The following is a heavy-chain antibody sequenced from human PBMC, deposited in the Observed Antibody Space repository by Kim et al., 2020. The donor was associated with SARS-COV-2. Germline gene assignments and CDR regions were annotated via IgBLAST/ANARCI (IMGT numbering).Heavy chain of an antibody. CDR2: ISAYNGNT. D-gene: IGHD3-10*01. J-gene: IGHJ4*02. CDR3: AREESGATISQY. V-gene: IGHV1-18*01. Sequence: AAVKVSCKASGYTFTSYGISWVRQAPGQGLEWMGWISAYNGNTHYAQKLQGRVTMTTDTSTSTAYMELRSLRSDDTAAYFCAREESGATISQYWGQGTLVNVSS. CDR1: GYTFTSYG.